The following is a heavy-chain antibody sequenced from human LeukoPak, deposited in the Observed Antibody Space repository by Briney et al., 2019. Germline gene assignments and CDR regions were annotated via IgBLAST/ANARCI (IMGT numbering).Heavy chain of an antibody. CDR1: GGSISSGGYS. CDR2: IYHSGST. D-gene: IGHD2-2*01. J-gene: IGHJ5*02. Sequence: SETLSLTCAVSGGSISSGGYSWSWIRQPPGKGLKWIGYIYHSGSTYYNPSLKSRVTISVDRSKNQFSLKLSSVTAADTAVYYCARVVPAASSWFDPWGQGTLVTVSS. CDR3: ARVVPAASSWFDP. V-gene: IGHV4-30-2*01.